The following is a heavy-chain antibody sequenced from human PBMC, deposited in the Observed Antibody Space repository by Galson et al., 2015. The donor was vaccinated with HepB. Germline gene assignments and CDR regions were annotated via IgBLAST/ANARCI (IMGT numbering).Heavy chain of an antibody. V-gene: IGHV1-69*13. CDR2: IIPIFGTA. Sequence: SVKVSCKASGGTFSSYAISWVRQAPGQGLGWMGGIIPIFGTANYAQKFQGRVTITADESTSTAYMELSSLRSEDTAVYYCARGIHSSGWYTPSTDYWGQGTLVTVSS. CDR1: GGTFSSYA. CDR3: ARGIHSSGWYTPSTDY. J-gene: IGHJ4*02. D-gene: IGHD6-19*01.